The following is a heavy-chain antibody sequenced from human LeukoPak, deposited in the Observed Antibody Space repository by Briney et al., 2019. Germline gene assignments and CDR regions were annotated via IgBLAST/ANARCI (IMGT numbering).Heavy chain of an antibody. Sequence: SETLSLTCTVSGGSISSYYWSWIRQPPGKGLEWIGYIYYSGSTNYNPSLKSRVTISVDTSKNQFSLKLSSVTAADTAVYYCARASLAVAGRKGMDVWGQGTTVTVSS. CDR2: IYYSGST. J-gene: IGHJ6*02. CDR3: ARASLAVAGRKGMDV. V-gene: IGHV4-59*01. D-gene: IGHD6-19*01. CDR1: GGSISSYY.